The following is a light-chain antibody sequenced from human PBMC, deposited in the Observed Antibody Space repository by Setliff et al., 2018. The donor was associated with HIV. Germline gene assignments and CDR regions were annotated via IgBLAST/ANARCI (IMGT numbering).Light chain of an antibody. Sequence: QSALTQPASVSGSPGQSITISCTGISSDVGGYYSVSWYQQHPGKAPKLMIYDVINRPSGFSNRFSGSRSGNTASLTISGLQVEDEADYYCSSYTTSSTLYVFGTGTNVTVL. J-gene: IGLJ1*01. V-gene: IGLV2-14*03. CDR2: DVI. CDR1: SSDVGGYYS. CDR3: SSYTTSSTLYV.